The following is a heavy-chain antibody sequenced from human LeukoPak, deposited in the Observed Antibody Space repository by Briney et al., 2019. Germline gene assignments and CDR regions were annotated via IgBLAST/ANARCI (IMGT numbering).Heavy chain of an antibody. D-gene: IGHD6-13*01. J-gene: IGHJ4*02. CDR1: GYTFTSYA. V-gene: IGHV1-3*01. CDR3: ARDNSSSWYLDY. Sequence: GASVTVSCTASGYTFTSYAMHWVRQAPGQRLEWMGWINAGNGNTKYSQKFQGRVTITRDTSASTAYMELSSLRSEDTAVYYCARDNSSSWYLDYWGQGTLVTVSS. CDR2: INAGNGNT.